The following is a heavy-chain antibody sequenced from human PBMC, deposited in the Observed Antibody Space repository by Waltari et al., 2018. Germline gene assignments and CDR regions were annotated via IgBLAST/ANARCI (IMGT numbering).Heavy chain of an antibody. V-gene: IGHV4-38-2*02. Sequence: QVQPQESGAGLVKPSETLSLTCTVFDYSISRDSYWGWIRQPPGKGLEWIGTILQDGRTYYNPSLKIRVTTSVDTSKNQFSLKLSSVTAADTAVYYCASRVTATNYYFDNWGQGTLVTVSS. D-gene: IGHD2-15*01. J-gene: IGHJ4*02. CDR3: ASRVTATNYYFDN. CDR1: DYSISRDSY. CDR2: ILQDGRT.